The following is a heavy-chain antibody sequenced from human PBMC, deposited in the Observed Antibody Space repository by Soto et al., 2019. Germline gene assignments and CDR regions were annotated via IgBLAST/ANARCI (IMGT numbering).Heavy chain of an antibody. CDR1: GGSMSSSNW. V-gene: IGHV4-4*02. Sequence: PSETLSLTCTVSGGSMSSSNWWNWVRQPPGKGLEWIGEAHHSGRTNYNPSLKSRVTISVDKSKNHFSLKLSSVTAADTAVYYCARVPDRWGKGTLVTVSS. J-gene: IGHJ5*02. D-gene: IGHD2-2*01. CDR3: ARVPDR. CDR2: AHHSGRT.